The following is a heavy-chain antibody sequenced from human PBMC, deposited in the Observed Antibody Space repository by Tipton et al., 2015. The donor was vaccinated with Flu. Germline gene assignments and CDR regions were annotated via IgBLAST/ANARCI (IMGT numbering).Heavy chain of an antibody. D-gene: IGHD4-11*01. J-gene: IGHJ4*02. V-gene: IGHV3-21*04. CDR2: ISQSGTFI. Sequence: SLRLSCAASGFTSSLYSMNWVRQAPGKGLEWVSSISQSGTFIYYADSVKGRFTISRDNVKNSLYLQMNSLRSDDTAVYYCVRWPRGTDYRTIEGDYWGQGTLVTVSS. CDR3: VRWPRGTDYRTIEGDY. CDR1: GFTSSLYS.